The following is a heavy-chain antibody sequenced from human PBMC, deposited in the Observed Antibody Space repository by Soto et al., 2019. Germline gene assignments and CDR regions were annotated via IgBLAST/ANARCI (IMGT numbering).Heavy chain of an antibody. CDR3: ASIACGLAHHEEDYYGIAV. D-gene: IGHD2-21*01. Sequence: QVQLVQSGAEVKKPGASVKVSCKASGYTFTSYDINWVRQATGQGLEWMGWMNPNSGNTGYAQKFQGRVTMTRNTSISPAYMAPSSLGSDDTAVYYGASIACGLAHHEEDYYGIAVGGHETTVTVAS. V-gene: IGHV1-8*01. J-gene: IGHJ6*02. CDR1: GYTFTSYD. CDR2: MNPNSGNT.